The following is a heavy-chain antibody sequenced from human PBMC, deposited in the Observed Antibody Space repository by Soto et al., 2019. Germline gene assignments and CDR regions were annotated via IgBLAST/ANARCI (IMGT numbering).Heavy chain of an antibody. CDR2: IGGSGGST. Sequence: GGSLRLSCAASGFTFSSYAMSWVRQAPGKGLEWVSAIGGSGGSTYYADSVKGRFTISRDNSKNTLYLQMNSLRAEDTAVYYCSKDVSVGRRSEFDYWGQGTLVTVSS. J-gene: IGHJ4*02. CDR1: GFTFSSYA. V-gene: IGHV3-23*01. CDR3: SKDVSVGRRSEFDY. D-gene: IGHD1-26*01.